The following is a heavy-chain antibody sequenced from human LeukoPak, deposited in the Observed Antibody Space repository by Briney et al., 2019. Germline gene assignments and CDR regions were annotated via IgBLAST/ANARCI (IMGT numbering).Heavy chain of an antibody. CDR3: ADPAGSYYDHDAFDS. CDR1: GYTLTELC. V-gene: IGHV1-24*01. J-gene: IGHJ3*02. D-gene: IGHD1-26*01. Sequence: ASVKVSCKVSGYTLTELCMHWVRQAPGKGLEWMGGFDPEDGEPIYAKKFQGRVTMTENTSTDTAYMELSSLRSEDTAVYYCADPAGSYYDHDAFDSWGQGTMVTVSS. CDR2: FDPEDGEP.